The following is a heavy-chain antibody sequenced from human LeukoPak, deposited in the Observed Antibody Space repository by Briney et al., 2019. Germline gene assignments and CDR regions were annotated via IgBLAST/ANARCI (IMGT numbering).Heavy chain of an antibody. J-gene: IGHJ4*02. V-gene: IGHV4-59*01. D-gene: IGHD3-22*01. CDR3: ARDGRYYYDSSGYYLNYFDY. Sequence: SETLSLTCTVSGGSISSYYWSWIRQPPGKGLEWIRYIYYSGSTNYNPSLKSRVTISVDTSKNQFSLKLSSVTAGDTAVYYCARDGRYYYDSSGYYLNYFDYWGQGTLVTVSS. CDR1: GGSISSYY. CDR2: IYYSGST.